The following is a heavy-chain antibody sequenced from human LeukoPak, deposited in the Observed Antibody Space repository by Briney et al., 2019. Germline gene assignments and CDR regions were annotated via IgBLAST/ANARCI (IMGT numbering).Heavy chain of an antibody. Sequence: GGSLRLSCAASGFTFDDYAMHWVRQAPGKGLEWVSGISWNSGSIGYADSVKGRFTISRDNAKNSLYLQMNSLRAEDTAVYYCAKAGGGGSWANWFDPWGQGTLVTVSS. CDR3: AKAGGGGSWANWFDP. V-gene: IGHV3-9*01. CDR1: GFTFDDYA. CDR2: ISWNSGSI. D-gene: IGHD2-15*01. J-gene: IGHJ5*02.